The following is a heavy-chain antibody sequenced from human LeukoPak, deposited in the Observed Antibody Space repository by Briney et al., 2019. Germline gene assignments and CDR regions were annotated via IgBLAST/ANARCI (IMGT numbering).Heavy chain of an antibody. CDR3: ARGPYDYDILTGYYSARFDP. D-gene: IGHD3-9*01. CDR2: IKQDGSEK. V-gene: IGHV3-7*01. CDR1: GFTFSSYW. J-gene: IGHJ5*02. Sequence: PGGSLRLSCAASGFTFSSYWMSWVRQAPGKGLEWVANIKQDGSEKYYVDSVKGRFTISRDNAKNSLYLQMNSLRAEDTAVYYCARGPYDYDILTGYYSARFDPWGQGTLVTVSS.